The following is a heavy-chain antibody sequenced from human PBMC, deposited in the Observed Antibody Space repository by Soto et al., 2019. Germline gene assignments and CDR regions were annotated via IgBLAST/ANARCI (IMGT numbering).Heavy chain of an antibody. CDR1: GGSISSSSYY. Sequence: SETLSLTCTVSGGSISSSSYYWGWIRQPPGKGLEWIGSIYYSGSTYYNPSLKSRVTISVDTSKNQFSLKLSSVTAADTAVYYCARQGSGSYLEPRNYYGMDVWGQGTTVTVSS. CDR2: IYYSGST. J-gene: IGHJ6*02. CDR3: ARQGSGSYLEPRNYYGMDV. D-gene: IGHD1-26*01. V-gene: IGHV4-39*01.